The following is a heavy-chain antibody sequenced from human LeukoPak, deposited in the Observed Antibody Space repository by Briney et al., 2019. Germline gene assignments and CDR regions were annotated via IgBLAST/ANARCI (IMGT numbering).Heavy chain of an antibody. J-gene: IGHJ4*02. V-gene: IGHV3-23*01. CDR2: ISGSGGST. Sequence: GGSLRLSCAASGFTFSSYAMSWVRQAPGEGLEWVSAISGSGGSTYYADSVKGRFTISRDNSKNTLYLQMNSLRAEDTAVYYCAKDLSGNPYYFDYWGQGTLVTVSS. D-gene: IGHD2-15*01. CDR1: GFTFSSYA. CDR3: AKDLSGNPYYFDY.